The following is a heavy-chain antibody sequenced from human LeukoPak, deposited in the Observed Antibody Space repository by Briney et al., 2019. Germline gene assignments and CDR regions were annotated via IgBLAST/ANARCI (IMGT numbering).Heavy chain of an antibody. D-gene: IGHD6-13*01. V-gene: IGHV3-23*01. CDR3: AKDEHITGIAAAGKIDY. CDR1: GFTFSSYA. CDR2: ISGSGGST. Sequence: GGSLRLSCAASGFTFSSYAMSWVRQAPGKGLEWVSAISGSGGSTYYADSVKGRFTISRDNSKNTLYLQMNSLRAGDTAVYYCAKDEHITGIAAAGKIDYWGQGTLVTVSS. J-gene: IGHJ4*02.